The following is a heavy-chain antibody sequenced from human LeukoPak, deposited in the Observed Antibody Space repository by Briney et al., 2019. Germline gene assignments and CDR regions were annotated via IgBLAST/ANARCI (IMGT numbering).Heavy chain of an antibody. J-gene: IGHJ5*02. Sequence: GGSLRLSCAASGFTFSSYGMHWVRQAPGKGLEWVAVISYDGSNKYYADSVKGRFTISRDNSKNTLYLQMNSLRVEDTAVYYCAKPDYSRGNYFDPWGQGTLVTVSS. D-gene: IGHD4/OR15-4a*01. CDR3: AKPDYSRGNYFDP. V-gene: IGHV3-30*18. CDR2: ISYDGSNK. CDR1: GFTFSSYG.